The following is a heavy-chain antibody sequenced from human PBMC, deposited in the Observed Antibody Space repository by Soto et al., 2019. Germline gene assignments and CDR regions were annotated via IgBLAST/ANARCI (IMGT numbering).Heavy chain of an antibody. V-gene: IGHV3-73*01. D-gene: IGHD1-26*01. Sequence: GSLRLSCAASGFTFSGSAMHWVRQASGKGLEWVGRIRSKANSYATAYAASVKGRFTISRDDSKNTAYLQMNSLKTEDTAVYYCTRVTGSFRHYWGQGTLVTSPQ. CDR3: TRVTGSFRHY. J-gene: IGHJ4*02. CDR1: GFTFSGSA. CDR2: IRSKANSYAT.